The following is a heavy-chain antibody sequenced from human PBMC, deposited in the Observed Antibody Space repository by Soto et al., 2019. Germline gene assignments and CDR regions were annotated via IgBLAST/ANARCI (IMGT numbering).Heavy chain of an antibody. D-gene: IGHD3-10*01. CDR2: INVYNVNT. Sequence: QVQLVQSGAEVKKPGASVKVSCKASGYTLSSYGITGVRQAPAQGLEWMGWINVYNVNTNYPKRLQGRVTMPTVTSTSTAYLDLRSLRSDDTAVYFCARDTSRGEYDYWGQGTLVTVSS. CDR3: ARDTSRGEYDY. V-gene: IGHV1-18*01. CDR1: GYTLSSYG. J-gene: IGHJ4*02.